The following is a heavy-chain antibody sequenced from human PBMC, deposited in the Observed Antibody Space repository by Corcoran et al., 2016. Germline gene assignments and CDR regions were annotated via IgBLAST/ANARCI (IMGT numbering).Heavy chain of an antibody. CDR3: ARDKRVDFYYDSSGYSDAFDI. Sequence: QVQLVQSGAEVKKPGASVKVSCKASGYTFTSYGISWVRQAPGQGLEWMGWISAYNGNTNYAQKLQGRVTMTTDTSTSTAYMELRSLRSDDTAVYYCARDKRVDFYYDSSGYSDAFDIWGQGTMVTVSS. CDR1: GYTFTSYG. CDR2: ISAYNGNT. D-gene: IGHD3-22*01. V-gene: IGHV1-18*01. J-gene: IGHJ3*02.